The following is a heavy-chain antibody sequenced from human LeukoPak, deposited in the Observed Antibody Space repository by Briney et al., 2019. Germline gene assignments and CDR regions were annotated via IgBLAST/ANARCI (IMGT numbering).Heavy chain of an antibody. J-gene: IGHJ4*02. D-gene: IGHD5-18*01. CDR1: GFTFSSYA. Sequence: PGRSLRLSCVTSGFTFSSYAFHWVRQAPGKGLEWVSVISSGGNTYFADSVKGRFTISRDNSENTLYLQMNSLRAEDSAVYYCAKGGYSYGYFDYWGQGILVTVSS. CDR2: ISSGGNT. V-gene: IGHV3-23*01. CDR3: AKGGYSYGYFDY.